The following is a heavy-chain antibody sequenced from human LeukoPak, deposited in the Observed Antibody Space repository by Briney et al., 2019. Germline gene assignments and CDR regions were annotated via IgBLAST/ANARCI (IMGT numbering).Heavy chain of an antibody. D-gene: IGHD6-19*01. Sequence: GGSLRLSCAASGFTFSSYAMHWVRQAPGKGLEWVAVISYDGSNKYYADSVKGRFTISRDNAKNSLYLQMNSLRDEDTAVYYCAGELYSSGSPIHRPRGMDVWGQGTTVTVSS. J-gene: IGHJ6*02. V-gene: IGHV3-30-3*01. CDR3: AGELYSSGSPIHRPRGMDV. CDR2: ISYDGSNK. CDR1: GFTFSSYA.